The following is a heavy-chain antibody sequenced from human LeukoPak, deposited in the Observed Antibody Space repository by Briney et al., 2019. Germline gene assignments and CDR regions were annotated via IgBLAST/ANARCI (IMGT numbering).Heavy chain of an antibody. Sequence: ASVKVSCKASGYTFTGYYMHWVRQAPGQGLEWMGRINPNSGGTNYAQKFQGRVTMTRDTSISTAYMELSRLRSDDTAAYYCARDRYYYDSSGYCDYWGQGTLVTVSS. CDR3: ARDRYYYDSSGYCDY. D-gene: IGHD3-22*01. V-gene: IGHV1-2*06. J-gene: IGHJ4*02. CDR1: GYTFTGYY. CDR2: INPNSGGT.